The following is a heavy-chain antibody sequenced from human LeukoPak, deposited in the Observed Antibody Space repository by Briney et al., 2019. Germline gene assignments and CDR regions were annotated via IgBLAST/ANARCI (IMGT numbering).Heavy chain of an antibody. Sequence: SQTLSLTCTVSGGSISSGGYYWSWIRQHPGKGLEWIGYIYYSGSTYYNPSLKSRVTISVDTSKNQFSLKLSSVTAADTAVYYCARTTGGDDYGDYVFDYWGQGTLVSVSS. J-gene: IGHJ4*02. CDR3: ARTTGGDDYGDYVFDY. CDR2: IYYSGST. CDR1: GGSISSGGYY. D-gene: IGHD4-17*01. V-gene: IGHV4-31*03.